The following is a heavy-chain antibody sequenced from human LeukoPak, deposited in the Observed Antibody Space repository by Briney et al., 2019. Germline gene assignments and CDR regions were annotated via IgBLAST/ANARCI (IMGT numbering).Heavy chain of an antibody. CDR1: GFTFDDYG. CDR3: AKRPVIDPKSITGTKWTLDY. V-gene: IGHV3-9*01. J-gene: IGHJ4*02. CDR2: INWNSGTV. D-gene: IGHD1-7*01. Sequence: GGSLRLSCAASGFTFDDYGMHWVRQAPGKGLEWVSSINWNSGTVGYADSVKGRFTISRDNSKNTLYLQMNSLRVEDTAVYYCAKRPVIDPKSITGTKWTLDYWGQGTLVTVSS.